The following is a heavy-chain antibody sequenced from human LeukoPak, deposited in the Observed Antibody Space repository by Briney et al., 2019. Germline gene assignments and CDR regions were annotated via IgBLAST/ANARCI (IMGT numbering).Heavy chain of an antibody. CDR2: IYYSGST. D-gene: IGHD1-26*01. CDR1: GDSISSSSYY. CDR3: ARNYSGTYGGAFDI. Sequence: SETLSLTCTVSGDSISSSSYYWAWIRQPPGKGLAWIGSIYYSGSTSYNPSLKSRVTISVDTSKNQFSLKLSSATAADTAVYYCARNYSGTYGGAFDIWGQGTMVTVSS. V-gene: IGHV4-39*01. J-gene: IGHJ3*02.